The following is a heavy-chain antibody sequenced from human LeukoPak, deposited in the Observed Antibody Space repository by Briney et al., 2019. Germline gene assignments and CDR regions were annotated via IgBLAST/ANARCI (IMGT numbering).Heavy chain of an antibody. CDR2: ISYDGSNK. J-gene: IGHJ6*02. CDR3: AKSYDILTGYPEYYYYGMDV. Sequence: GGSLRLSCAASGFTFSSYGMHWVRQAPGQGLEWVAAISYDGSNKYYADSVKGRFTISRDNSMNTLYLQMNSLRAEDTAVYYCAKSYDILTGYPEYYYYGMDVWGQGTTVTVSS. D-gene: IGHD3-9*01. CDR1: GFTFSSYG. V-gene: IGHV3-30*18.